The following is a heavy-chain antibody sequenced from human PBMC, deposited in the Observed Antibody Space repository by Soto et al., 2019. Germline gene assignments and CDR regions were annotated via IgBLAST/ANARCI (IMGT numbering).Heavy chain of an antibody. V-gene: IGHV4-59*08. D-gene: IGHD3-22*01. CDR3: ARLSSGYPYFFDY. CDR1: GGSISSYY. CDR2: LSYIGST. Sequence: SETLSLTCTVSGGSISSYYWSCIRQPPGKGLEYIGYLSYIGSTNYNPSLKSRLTISIDTSKNQFSLKLSSVTAADTAVYYCARLSSGYPYFFDYWGQGILVTVSS. J-gene: IGHJ4*02.